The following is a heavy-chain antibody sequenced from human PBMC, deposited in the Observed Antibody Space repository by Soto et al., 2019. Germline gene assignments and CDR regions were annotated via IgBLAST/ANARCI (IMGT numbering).Heavy chain of an antibody. CDR2: IYSGGST. Sequence: GGSLGLSCAASGFTFSSNDMNWVRQAPGKGLEWVSLIYSGGSTYYADSVKGRFTISRDNSKDTLYLQMSSLRAEDTAVYYCATRPLLPGAPWGQGTMVTVSS. J-gene: IGHJ3*01. CDR3: ATRPLLPGAP. D-gene: IGHD3-22*01. CDR1: GFTFSSND. V-gene: IGHV3-53*01.